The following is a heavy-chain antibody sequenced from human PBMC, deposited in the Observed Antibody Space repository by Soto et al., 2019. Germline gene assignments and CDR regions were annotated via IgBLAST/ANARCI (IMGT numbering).Heavy chain of an antibody. D-gene: IGHD3-22*01. Sequence: QVQLVQSGAEVKKPGASVKVSCKASGYTFTSYAMHWVRQAPGQRLEWMGWINAGNGNTKYSQKFQGRVTITRDTSASTAYMELSSLRSEDTAVYYCARDWPKNYDRMDYWGQGTLVTVSS. CDR3: ARDWPKNYDRMDY. J-gene: IGHJ4*02. CDR1: GYTFTSYA. V-gene: IGHV1-3*01. CDR2: INAGNGNT.